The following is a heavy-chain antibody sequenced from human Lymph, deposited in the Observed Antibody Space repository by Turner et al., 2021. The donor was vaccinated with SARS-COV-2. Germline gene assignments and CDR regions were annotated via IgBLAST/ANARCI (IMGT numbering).Heavy chain of an antibody. CDR3: AGIAAPGMGGGVHYYYYAMDV. D-gene: IGHD6-13*01. CDR2: IIPVLGIA. Sequence: QVQLVQSGAAVKKPGSSVKVSCKASGGTFSSSANSWVRQAPGQGLGWMGGIIPVLGIANSEKKFQGRVTITADKSKSHAYSELSSRGSGEPAVYFCAGIAAPGMGGGVHYYYYAMDVWGQGTTVTVSS. J-gene: IGHJ6*02. V-gene: IGHV1-69*10. CDR1: GGTFSSSA.